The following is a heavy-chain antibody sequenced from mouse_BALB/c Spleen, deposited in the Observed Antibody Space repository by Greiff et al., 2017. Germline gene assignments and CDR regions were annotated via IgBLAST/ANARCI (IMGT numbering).Heavy chain of an antibody. Sequence: DVQLQESGAELVRPGALVKLSCKASGFNIKDYYMHWVKQRPEQGLEWIGWIDPENGNTIYDPKFQGKASITADTSSNTAYLQLSSLTSEDTAVYYCAREDGNYPYYCDYWGQGTTLTVSS. CDR3: AREDGNYPYYCDY. CDR1: GFNIKDYY. J-gene: IGHJ2*01. D-gene: IGHD2-1*01. V-gene: IGHV14-1*02. CDR2: IDPENGNT.